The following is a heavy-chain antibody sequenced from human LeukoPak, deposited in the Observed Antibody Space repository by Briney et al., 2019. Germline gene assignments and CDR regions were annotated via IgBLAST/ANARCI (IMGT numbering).Heavy chain of an antibody. D-gene: IGHD4/OR15-4a*01. CDR1: GFTFSSYA. CDR3: VKESGFMVAPNSAFDI. J-gene: IGHJ3*02. CDR2: ISSNGGST. V-gene: IGHV3-64*01. Sequence: GGSLRLSCVVSGFTFSSYAMHWVRQAPGKGLEYVSAISSNGGSTYYANSVKGRFTISRDNSKNTLYLQMGSLRAEDTAVYYCVKESGFMVAPNSAFDIWGQGTMVTVSS.